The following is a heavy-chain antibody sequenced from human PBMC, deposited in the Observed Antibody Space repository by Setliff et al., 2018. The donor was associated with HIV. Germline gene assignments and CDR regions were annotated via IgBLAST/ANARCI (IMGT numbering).Heavy chain of an antibody. CDR1: GGSISSDNW. D-gene: IGHD3-10*01. V-gene: IGHV4-4*02. CDR2: IYHSEYT. CDR3: AREKSIPTTWFGGYYYDY. Sequence: PSETLSLTCAVSGGSISSDNWWTWVRQAPGKGLEWIGEIYHSEYTNYNPSLKSRVSMSVDTSRNEFFLNMGSVTAADTAVYYCAREKSIPTTWFGGYYYDYWGQGTLVTVSS. J-gene: IGHJ4*02.